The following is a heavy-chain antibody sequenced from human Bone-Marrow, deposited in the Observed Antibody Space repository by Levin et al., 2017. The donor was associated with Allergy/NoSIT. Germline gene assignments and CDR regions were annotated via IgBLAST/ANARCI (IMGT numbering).Heavy chain of an antibody. Sequence: ASVKVSCKASGYTFTGYYMHWVRQAPGQGLEWMGWINPNSGGTNYAQKFQGRVTMTRDTSISTAYMELSRLRSDDTAVYYCATDSSSLTNYGMDVWGQGTTVTVSS. V-gene: IGHV1-2*02. D-gene: IGHD6-13*01. CDR2: INPNSGGT. CDR3: ATDSSSLTNYGMDV. J-gene: IGHJ6*02. CDR1: GYTFTGYY.